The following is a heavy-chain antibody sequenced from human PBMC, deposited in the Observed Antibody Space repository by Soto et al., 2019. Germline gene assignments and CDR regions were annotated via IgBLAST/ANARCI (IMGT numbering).Heavy chain of an antibody. CDR3: AKDRAWQAGRYFYGMDV. CDR1: GFTFTPYG. J-gene: IGHJ6*02. CDR2: ISYDGTIK. D-gene: IGHD5-12*01. Sequence: QVQLVESGGGVVQPGRSLRLSCAASGFTFTPYGMHWVRQVPGQGPEWVAVISYDGTIKHYADSVEGRFTISRDNSNNTLYLEMHSLRTADTDLYYCAKDRAWQAGRYFYGMDVWGQGTTVTVSS. V-gene: IGHV3-30*18.